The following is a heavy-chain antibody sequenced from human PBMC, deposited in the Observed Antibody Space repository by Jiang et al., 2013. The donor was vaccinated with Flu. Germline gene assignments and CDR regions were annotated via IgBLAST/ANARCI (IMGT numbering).Heavy chain of an antibody. Sequence: PGLVKPSQTLSLTCAIFGDSVSGNSAAWNWIRQSPSRGLEWLGRTYYRSKWYYDYAVSVKSRITINPDTSKNQFSLRLNSVTPEDTAVYYCARGPGTGTIRFDPWGRGTLVTVSS. D-gene: IGHD1-1*01. CDR1: GDSVSGNSAA. CDR2: TYYRSKWYY. CDR3: ARGPGTGTIRFDP. J-gene: IGHJ5*02. V-gene: IGHV6-1*01.